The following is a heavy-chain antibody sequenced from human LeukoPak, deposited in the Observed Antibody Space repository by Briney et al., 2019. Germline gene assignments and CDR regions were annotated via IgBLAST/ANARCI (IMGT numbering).Heavy chain of an antibody. D-gene: IGHD6-6*01. V-gene: IGHV4-39*01. Sequence: PSETLSLTCTVSSGSISSSSYYWGWIRQPPGKGLEWIGSIYYSGSTYYNPSLKSRVTISVDTSKNQFSLKLSSVTAADTAVYYCARQEYSSSIRSYYYMDVWGKGTTVTVSS. CDR1: SGSISSSSYY. CDR2: IYYSGST. CDR3: ARQEYSSSIRSYYYMDV. J-gene: IGHJ6*03.